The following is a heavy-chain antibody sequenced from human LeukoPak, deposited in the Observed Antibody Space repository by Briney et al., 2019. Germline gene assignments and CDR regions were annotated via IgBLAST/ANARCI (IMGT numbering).Heavy chain of an antibody. J-gene: IGHJ3*02. V-gene: IGHV3-74*01. Sequence: GGSLRLSCAASGFTFSSYWIHWVRQAPGKGLVWVSRINSDGSSTSYADSVKGRFTISRDNAKKTLYLQMNSLRAEDTAVYYCAREDDPDYGGNADAFDIWGQGTMVTVSS. CDR2: INSDGSST. D-gene: IGHD4-23*01. CDR3: AREDDPDYGGNADAFDI. CDR1: GFTFSSYW.